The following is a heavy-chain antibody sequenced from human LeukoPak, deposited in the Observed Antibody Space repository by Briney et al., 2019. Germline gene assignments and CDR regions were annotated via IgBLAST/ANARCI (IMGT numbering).Heavy chain of an antibody. D-gene: IGHD1-1*01. J-gene: IGHJ4*02. Sequence: GGSLRLSCAASGFTFSSYSMNWVRQAPGKGLEWVSSISSSSSYIYYADSVKGRFTISRGNAKNSLYLQMNSLRAEDTAVYYCARVGTTGTTGYFDYWGQGTLVTVSS. CDR1: GFTFSSYS. V-gene: IGHV3-21*01. CDR3: ARVGTTGTTGYFDY. CDR2: ISSSSSYI.